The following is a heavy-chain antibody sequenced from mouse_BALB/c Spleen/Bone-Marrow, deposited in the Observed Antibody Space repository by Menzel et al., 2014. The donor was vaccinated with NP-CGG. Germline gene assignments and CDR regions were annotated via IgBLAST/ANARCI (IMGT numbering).Heavy chain of an antibody. CDR2: IYYSGTI. Sequence: EVQLVESGPGLVKPSQTVSLTCTVTGISITTGNYRRSWIRQFPGNKLEWIGYIYYSGTITYNPSLTSRTTITRDTSKNQFFLEMNSLTAEDTATYYCARYLGAYFDYWGQGTTLTVSS. CDR1: GISITTGNYR. D-gene: IGHD1-1*01. V-gene: IGHV3-5*02. J-gene: IGHJ2*01. CDR3: ARYLGAYFDY.